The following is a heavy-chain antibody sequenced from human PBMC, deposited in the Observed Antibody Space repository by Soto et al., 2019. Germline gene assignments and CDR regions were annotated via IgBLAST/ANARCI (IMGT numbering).Heavy chain of an antibody. CDR2: ISDSGTSI. J-gene: IGHJ4*02. CDR3: AIDKAFVDSGLFEY. CDR1: VFTLSDYY. V-gene: IGHV3-11*01. D-gene: IGHD2-15*01. Sequence: VGYVRIACVAYVFTLSDYYMTCIGQAPGKGLEWVSHISDSGTSIYYADSVKGRFTISRDNANKSLYLQMNSLRVEDTAVYYCAIDKAFVDSGLFEYWRQGTLGTVS.